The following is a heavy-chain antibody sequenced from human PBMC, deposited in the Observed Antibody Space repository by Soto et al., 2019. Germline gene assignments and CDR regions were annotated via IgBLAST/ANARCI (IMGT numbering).Heavy chain of an antibody. V-gene: IGHV3-21*04. CDR3: ARGADCGSDCYYQYFGMDV. CDR2: LSSSSTYT. J-gene: IGHJ6*02. Sequence: EVQLVESGGGLVKPGGSLRLSCAASGFTFSSYTMNWVRQAPGKGLEWVSSLSSSSTYTQYADSVRGRFTISRDNAKNSLYLQMNSLRAEDTAVYYCARGADCGSDCYYQYFGMDVWGQGTTVTVS. D-gene: IGHD2-21*02. CDR1: GFTFSSYT.